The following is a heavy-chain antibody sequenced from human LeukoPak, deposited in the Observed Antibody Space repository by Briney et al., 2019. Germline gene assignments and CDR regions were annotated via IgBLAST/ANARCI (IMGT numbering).Heavy chain of an antibody. V-gene: IGHV3-30*03. CDR1: GFALSSSG. CDR3: ARGLKLGSDY. D-gene: IGHD7-27*01. J-gene: IGHJ4*02. Sequence: TGGSLRLSCAASGFALSSSGMHWVRQAPGKGLEWVAVMSYDGSNKYYADSVKGRFTISRDNAKNLLYLQMNSLRAEDTAVYYCARGLKLGSDYWGQGTLVTVSS. CDR2: MSYDGSNK.